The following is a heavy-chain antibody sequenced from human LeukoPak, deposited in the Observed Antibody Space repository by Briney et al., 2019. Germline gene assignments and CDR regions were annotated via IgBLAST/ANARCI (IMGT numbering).Heavy chain of an antibody. CDR2: IRYDGSNK. J-gene: IGHJ6*03. CDR3: AKGVRPDMYYYMDV. V-gene: IGHV3-30*02. D-gene: IGHD2-15*01. Sequence: GGSLRLSCAASGFTFSSYGMHWVRQAPGKGLEWVTFIRYDGSNKYYADSVQGRFTISRDNSKKTVFLQMNSLRAEDAAVYYCAKGVRPDMYYYMDVWGKGTTVAISS. CDR1: GFTFSSYG.